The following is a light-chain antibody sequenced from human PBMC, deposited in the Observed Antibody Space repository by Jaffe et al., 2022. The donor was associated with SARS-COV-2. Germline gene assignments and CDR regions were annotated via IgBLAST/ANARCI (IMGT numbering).Light chain of an antibody. CDR1: SLRTYY. CDR2: GKN. CDR3: NSRDSSDNHVI. V-gene: IGLV3-19*01. J-gene: IGLJ2*01. Sequence: SSELTQDPAVSVALGQTVRITCQGDSLRTYYASWYQQKPGQAPLLVIYGKNNRPSGIPDRFSGSSSVNTASLTITGAQAEDEADYYCNSRDSSDNHVIFGGGTKLTVL.